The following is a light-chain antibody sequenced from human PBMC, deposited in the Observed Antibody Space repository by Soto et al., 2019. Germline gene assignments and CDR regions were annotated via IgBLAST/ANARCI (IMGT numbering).Light chain of an antibody. CDR3: SSYTSSSPVA. J-gene: IGLJ2*01. CDR2: EVS. Sequence: QSALTQPASVSGSPGQSITISCTGTSSDVGGYNYVSWYQQHPGKAPKLMIYEVSNRPSGVSNRFSGSKSGNTASLTISGLQAEDEADYYCSSYTSSSPVAFGGGTKLTVL. CDR1: SSDVGGYNY. V-gene: IGLV2-14*01.